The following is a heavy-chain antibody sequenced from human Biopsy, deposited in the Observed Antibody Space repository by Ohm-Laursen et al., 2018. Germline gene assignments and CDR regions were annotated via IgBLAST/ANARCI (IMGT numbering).Heavy chain of an antibody. CDR2: IYYSGST. CDR3: ARVGAGAPSIEYFDY. CDR1: GGSIGSFF. Sequence: GTLSLTCAVSGGSIGSFFWSWIRQPPGKGLEWIGYIYYSGSTNYNPSLRSRVTISVDRSKNQFSLELSSVTAADTAVYYCARVGAGAPSIEYFDYWGQGALVTVSS. D-gene: IGHD1-26*01. V-gene: IGHV4-59*01. J-gene: IGHJ4*02.